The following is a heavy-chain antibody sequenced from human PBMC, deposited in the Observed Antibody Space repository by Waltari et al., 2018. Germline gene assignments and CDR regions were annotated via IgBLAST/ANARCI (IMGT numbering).Heavy chain of an antibody. V-gene: IGHV3-30*02. Sequence: QVQLVESGGGVVQPGGSLRLSCAASGFTFSSYGMHWVRQAPGKGLEWVAFIRYDGSNKYYADSVKGRFTISRDNSKNTLYLQMNSLRAEDTAVYYCAKERSGSYSFYYYGMDVWGQGTTVTVSS. D-gene: IGHD1-26*01. CDR2: IRYDGSNK. CDR1: GFTFSSYG. CDR3: AKERSGSYSFYYYGMDV. J-gene: IGHJ6*02.